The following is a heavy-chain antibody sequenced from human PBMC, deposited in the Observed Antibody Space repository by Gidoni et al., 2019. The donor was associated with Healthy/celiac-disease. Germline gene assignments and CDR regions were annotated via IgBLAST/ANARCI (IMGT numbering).Heavy chain of an antibody. CDR1: GFSFEDYA. V-gene: IGHV3-9*01. CDR3: AKGRQWLPIGNWFDP. D-gene: IGHD6-19*01. J-gene: IGHJ5*02. Sequence: EVQLVESGGGLVQPGRSLRLSCAASGFSFEDYAMHWVRQAPGKGLEWVSGISWNSGSIRYAGSVKGRFTISRDNANKSLFLQMNGLIPEDTALYYCAKGRQWLPIGNWFDPWGQGTLVTVSS. CDR2: ISWNSGSI.